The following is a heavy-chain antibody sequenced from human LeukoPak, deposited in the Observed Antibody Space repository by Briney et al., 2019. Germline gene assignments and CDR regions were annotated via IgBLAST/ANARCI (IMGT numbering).Heavy chain of an antibody. CDR1: GFAFSSYA. CDR3: AKGGGYCSGGNCYYY. J-gene: IGHJ4*02. CDR2: LSGSGGST. Sequence: GGSLRLSCAASGFAFSSYAVSWVRQAPGKGLEWVSGLSGSGGSTYYTDSVKGRFTISRDNSKNTLYLQMNSLRAEDTAVYYCAKGGGYCSGGNCYYYWGQGTLVTVSS. D-gene: IGHD2-15*01. V-gene: IGHV3-23*01.